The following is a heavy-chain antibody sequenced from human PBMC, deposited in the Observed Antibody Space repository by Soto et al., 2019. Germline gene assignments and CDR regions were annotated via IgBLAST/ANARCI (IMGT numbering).Heavy chain of an antibody. CDR1: GGSISRYY. CDR2: IYYSGST. J-gene: IGHJ4*02. CDR3: ARGRSHSSS. V-gene: IGHV4-59*01. Sequence: LSLTFTVSGGSISRYYWTWIRQPPGKGLEWIGYIYYSGSTNYNPSLKSRVIISVDTSKNQFSLKLSSVTAADTAVYYCARGRSHSSSWGQGTLVTVSS. D-gene: IGHD6-13*01.